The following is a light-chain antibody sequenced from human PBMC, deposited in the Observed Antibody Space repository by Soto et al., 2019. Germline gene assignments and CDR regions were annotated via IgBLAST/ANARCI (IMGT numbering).Light chain of an antibody. Sequence: DIVLTQSPGTLSLSPGEGATLSCRASQTVSSTYLACYQQKPDRAPSLLIHGASTRDAGIPARFSASGSGTHFTLTINSLEPEDFAVYFCQQFGTSPYTFGQGTKVEIK. CDR3: QQFGTSPYT. CDR2: GAS. CDR1: QTVSSTY. V-gene: IGKV3-20*01. J-gene: IGKJ2*01.